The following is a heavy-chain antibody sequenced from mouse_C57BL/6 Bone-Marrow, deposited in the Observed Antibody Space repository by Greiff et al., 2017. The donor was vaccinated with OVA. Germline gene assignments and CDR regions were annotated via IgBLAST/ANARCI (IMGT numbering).Heavy chain of an antibody. Sequence: EVQLQQSGPELVKPGASVKISCKASGYTFTDYYMNWVKQSHGKSLEWIGDINPNNGGTSYNQKFKGKATLTVDKSSSTAYMELRSLTSEDSAVYYCARFDGYGAYWGQGTLVTVSA. J-gene: IGHJ3*01. CDR2: INPNNGGT. CDR1: GYTFTDYY. D-gene: IGHD2-3*01. V-gene: IGHV1-26*01. CDR3: ARFDGYGAY.